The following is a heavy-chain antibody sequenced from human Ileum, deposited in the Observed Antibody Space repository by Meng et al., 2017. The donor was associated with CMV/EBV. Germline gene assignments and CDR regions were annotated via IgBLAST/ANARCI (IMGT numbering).Heavy chain of an antibody. V-gene: IGHV1-18*01. J-gene: IGHJ4*02. CDR1: GYTFTSYG. D-gene: IGHD5-24*01. CDR3: ARDPGDAYNGFDY. CDR2: ISAYNGNI. Sequence: CKTSGYTFTSYGISWVRQAPGQGLEWMGWISAYNGNINYAQKLQGRVTMTTDTSTTTAYMELRSLTSDDTAIYYCARDPGDAYNGFDYWGQGALVTVSS.